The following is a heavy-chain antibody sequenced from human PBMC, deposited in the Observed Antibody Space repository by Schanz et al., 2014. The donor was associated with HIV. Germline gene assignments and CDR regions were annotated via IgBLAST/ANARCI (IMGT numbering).Heavy chain of an antibody. V-gene: IGHV4-34*01. CDR2: INHRGST. Sequence: QVPLQQWGAGLLRPSETLSLTCAVYGSPYKGYYWGWVRQFSDWGLEWIGEINHRGSTRYNPSLNGRVTISGDASKNQVSLSVTSVTAADTAIYYCVRAKGEFGDFRWYFYYHGMDVWGQGTTVIVSS. D-gene: IGHD3-16*01. CDR1: GSPYKGYY. CDR3: VRAKGEFGDFRWYFYYHGMDV. J-gene: IGHJ6*02.